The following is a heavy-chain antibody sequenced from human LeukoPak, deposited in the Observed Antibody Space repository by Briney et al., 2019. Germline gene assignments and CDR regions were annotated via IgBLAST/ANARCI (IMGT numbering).Heavy chain of an antibody. D-gene: IGHD3-22*01. CDR1: GYTFISYD. J-gene: IGHJ4*02. CDR2: MNPNSGNT. CDR3: ARSYYDSSGYYIDY. Sequence: ASVKVSCKASGYTFISYDINWVRQVTGQGLEWMGWMNPNSGNTGYAQKFQGRVTITRNTSISTAYMELSSLRSEDTAVYYCARSYYDSSGYYIDYWGQGTLVTVSS. V-gene: IGHV1-8*03.